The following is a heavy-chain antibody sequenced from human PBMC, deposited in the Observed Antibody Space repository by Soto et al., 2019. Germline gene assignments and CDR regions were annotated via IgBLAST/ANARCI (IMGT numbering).Heavy chain of an antibody. CDR2: IIPIFGTA. CDR3: ARESSVAEAWVHAFDI. Sequence: ASVKVSCKASGGTFSSYAISWVRQAPGQGLEWMGGIIPIFGTANYAQKFQGRVTITADESTSTAYMELSSLRSEDTAVYYCARESSVAEAWVHAFDIWGQGTMVTVSS. D-gene: IGHD6-19*01. V-gene: IGHV1-69*13. CDR1: GGTFSSYA. J-gene: IGHJ3*02.